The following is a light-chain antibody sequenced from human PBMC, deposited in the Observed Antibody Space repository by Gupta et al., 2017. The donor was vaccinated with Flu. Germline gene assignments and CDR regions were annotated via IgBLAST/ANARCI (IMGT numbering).Light chain of an antibody. CDR1: SGHSSYV. Sequence: QLVLPPSPSASASLGASVKLTCTLSSGHSSYVIAWHQQQPEKGPRDLMKLNSDGRNSKGDGIPDRFSGSSSGAERDLTISSSKSEDEAEDYGQTWGTAVVFGGGTKLTVL. CDR3: QTWGTAVV. V-gene: IGLV4-69*01. CDR2: LNSDGRN. J-gene: IGLJ2*01.